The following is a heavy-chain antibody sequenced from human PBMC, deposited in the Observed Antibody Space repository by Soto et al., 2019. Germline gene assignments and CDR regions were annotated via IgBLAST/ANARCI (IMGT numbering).Heavy chain of an antibody. V-gene: IGHV1-18*01. CDR2: ISAYNDHT. CDR1: GYTLTTYG. Sequence: QVQLVQSGAEVKKPGASVKVSCKAAGYTLTTYGVSWVRQAPGQGLEWVGWISAYNDHTNYAQKFQGRVTMTTDTSTSTAYMELRSLRSDDTAVYYCARGTYFDYLGQGTLVTVSS. CDR3: ARGTYFDY. J-gene: IGHJ4*02. D-gene: IGHD1-1*01.